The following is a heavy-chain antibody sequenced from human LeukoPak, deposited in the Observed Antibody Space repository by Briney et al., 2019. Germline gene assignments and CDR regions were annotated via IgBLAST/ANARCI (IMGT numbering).Heavy chain of an antibody. J-gene: IGHJ5*02. CDR1: GFTFSRYW. Sequence: GGSLRLSCAASGFTFSRYWMHWVRQAPGKGLVWVSRINSDGSSTSYADSVKGRFTISRDNAKNTLYLQMNSLRAEDTAVYYCARLRGITIFGVVPKGFDPWGQGTLVTVSS. D-gene: IGHD3-3*01. CDR2: INSDGSST. V-gene: IGHV3-74*01. CDR3: ARLRGITIFGVVPKGFDP.